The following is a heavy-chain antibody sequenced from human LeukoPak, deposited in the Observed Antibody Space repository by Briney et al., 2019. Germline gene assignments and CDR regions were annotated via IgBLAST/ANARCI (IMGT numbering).Heavy chain of an antibody. D-gene: IGHD3-22*01. CDR1: GGSVSSGSYY. J-gene: IGHJ4*02. CDR2: IYYIGST. V-gene: IGHV4-61*01. CDR3: ARYYDSTGSFDY. Sequence: SETLSLTCTVSGGSVSSGSYYWSWIRQPPGKGLEWIGYIYYIGSTTYNPSLRSRLTMSVDTSKNQFSLRLSSVIAADTAVYYCARYYDSTGSFDYWGQGTLVTVSS.